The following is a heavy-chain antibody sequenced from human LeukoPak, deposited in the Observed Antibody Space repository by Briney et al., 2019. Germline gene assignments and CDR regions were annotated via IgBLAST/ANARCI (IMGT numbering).Heavy chain of an antibody. Sequence: PSETLSLTCAVYGGSFSGYYWSWIRQPPGKGLEWIGEINHSGSTNYNPSLKSRVTISVDTSKNQFSLELSSVTAADTAVYYCARAWYYYDSSGYYPFDYWGQGTLVTVSS. CDR2: INHSGST. V-gene: IGHV4-34*01. CDR3: ARAWYYYDSSGYYPFDY. CDR1: GGSFSGYY. D-gene: IGHD3-22*01. J-gene: IGHJ4*02.